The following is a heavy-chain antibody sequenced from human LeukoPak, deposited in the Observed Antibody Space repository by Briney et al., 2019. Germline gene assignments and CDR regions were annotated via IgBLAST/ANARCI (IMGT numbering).Heavy chain of an antibody. V-gene: IGHV1-8*02. CDR1: GYTFTGYY. CDR2: MNPNSGNT. J-gene: IGHJ2*01. D-gene: IGHD1-26*01. CDR3: ARGAPDSKWGYFDL. Sequence: GASVKVSFKASGYTFTGYYMHWVRQAPGQGLEWMGWMNPNSGNTGYAQKFQGRVTMTRNTSISTAYMELSSLRSEDTAVYYCARGAPDSKWGYFDLWGRGTLVTVSS.